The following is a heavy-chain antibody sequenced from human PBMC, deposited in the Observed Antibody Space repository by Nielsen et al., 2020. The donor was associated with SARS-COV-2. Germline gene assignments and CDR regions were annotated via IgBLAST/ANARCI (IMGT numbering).Heavy chain of an antibody. V-gene: IGHV1-69*13. CDR1: GGSFSNFA. Sequence: SVKVSCKASGGSFSNFAINWVRQAPGQGLEWMGGIIPMYGATNYAQKFQGIVTLTADESTSTAYMELNSLRSEDTAKYYCLYSGAYYRTIDYWGQGTLVTVSS. D-gene: IGHD3-22*01. J-gene: IGHJ4*02. CDR2: IIPMYGAT. CDR3: LYSGAYYRTIDY.